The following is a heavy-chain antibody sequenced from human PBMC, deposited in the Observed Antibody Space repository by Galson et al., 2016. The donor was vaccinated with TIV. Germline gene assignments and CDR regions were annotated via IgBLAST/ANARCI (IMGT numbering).Heavy chain of an antibody. CDR2: ISFDGSEK. D-gene: IGHD3-10*01. CDR1: GFTFGSYG. CDR3: ARASSGNYYNAPDY. J-gene: IGHJ4*02. Sequence: SLRLSCAASGFTFGSYGMHWVRQAPGKGLEWVSYISFDGSEKNYADSVKGRFTISRDNSKKTLYLQMNRLRSEDTAVYYCARASSGNYYNAPDYWGQGTLVTVSS. V-gene: IGHV3-30*03.